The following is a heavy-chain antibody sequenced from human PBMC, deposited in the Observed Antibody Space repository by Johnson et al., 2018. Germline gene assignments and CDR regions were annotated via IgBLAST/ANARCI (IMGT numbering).Heavy chain of an antibody. Sequence: QVQLQESGPGLVKPSETLSLICTVSGGSISGYYWSWIRQPPGEGLEWIAYIHYSGSTNYNPSLKRRVTMSVHTSKNQLSRNLTPVTAAATAVYCCGRGRLQLPPYYNLYMDVWGKGTTVTVSS. V-gene: IGHV4-59*01. J-gene: IGHJ6*03. CDR2: IHYSGST. CDR3: GRGRLQLPPYYNLYMDV. D-gene: IGHD5-24*01. CDR1: GGSISGYY.